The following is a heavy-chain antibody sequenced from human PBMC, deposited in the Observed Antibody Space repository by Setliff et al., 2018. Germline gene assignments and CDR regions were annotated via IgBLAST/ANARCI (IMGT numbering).Heavy chain of an antibody. CDR2: IYHSGST. D-gene: IGHD5-12*01. J-gene: IGHJ4*02. CDR3: ARLYGGYSGY. CDR1: GYSISSGYY. Sequence: SETLSLTCTVSGYSISSGYYWGWIRQPPGKGLEWIGSIYHSGSTYYNPSLKSRVTISIDTSKNQFSLKLSSVTAADTAVYYCARLYGGYSGYWGQGILVTVSS. V-gene: IGHV4-38-2*02.